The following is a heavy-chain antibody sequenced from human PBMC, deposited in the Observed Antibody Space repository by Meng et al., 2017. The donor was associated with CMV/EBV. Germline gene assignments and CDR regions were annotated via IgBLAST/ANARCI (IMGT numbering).Heavy chain of an antibody. V-gene: IGHV3-53*01. CDR2: IYSGDNT. J-gene: IGHJ4*02. CDR1: GFSGSSNC. D-gene: IGHD3-9*01. Sequence: SGFSGSSNCKSWVRRAPGKGLEWVSVIYSGDNTYYADSVKGRFTISRDNSKNTLYLQMNSLRAEDTAVYYCARGGYDILTGYIAPFDYWGQGTLVTVSS. CDR3: ARGGYDILTGYIAPFDY.